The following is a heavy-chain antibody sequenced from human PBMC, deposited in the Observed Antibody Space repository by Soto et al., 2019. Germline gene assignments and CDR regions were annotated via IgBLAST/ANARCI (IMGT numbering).Heavy chain of an antibody. CDR1: GYTFTSND. J-gene: IGHJ4*02. V-gene: IGHV1-18*01. D-gene: IGHD4-17*01. CDR3: AICICGDYVGIF. CDR2: ISPYNGNT. Sequence: QVQLVQSGAEVKKPGASVKVSCKASGYTFTSNDLNWVRQAPGQGLERMGWISPYNGNTNYAQKLQGRVTMTTHTCSSTAFMELRRVRSDDTAVYCCAICICGDYVGIFWGQGTLLTVSS.